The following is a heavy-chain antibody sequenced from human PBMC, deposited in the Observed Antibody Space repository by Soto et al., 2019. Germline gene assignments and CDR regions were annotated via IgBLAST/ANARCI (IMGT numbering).Heavy chain of an antibody. CDR3: ARDPRITMIVVPDVMDV. CDR2: INSDGSST. V-gene: IGHV3-74*01. D-gene: IGHD3-22*01. J-gene: IGHJ6*02. Sequence: LRLSCAASGFTFSSYWMHWVRQAPGKGLVWVSRINSDGSSTSYADSVKGRFTISRDNAKNTLYLQMNSLRAEDTAVYYCARDPRITMIVVPDVMDVWGQGTPVTVS. CDR1: GFTFSSYW.